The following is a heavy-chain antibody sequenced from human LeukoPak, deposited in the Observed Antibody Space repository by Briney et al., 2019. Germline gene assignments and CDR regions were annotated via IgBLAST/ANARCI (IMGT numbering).Heavy chain of an antibody. CDR1: GFTFSSYA. D-gene: IGHD5-18*01. CDR3: AKDLRGYSYGSDAFDI. J-gene: IGHJ3*02. V-gene: IGHV3-30*02. Sequence: GGSLRLSSAASGFTFSSYAMHFVRQAPAKGLQWVAFIRYDGSNKYYADSVKGRFTISRDNSKNTLYLQMNSLRAEDTAVYYCAKDLRGYSYGSDAFDIWGQGTMVTVSS. CDR2: IRYDGSNK.